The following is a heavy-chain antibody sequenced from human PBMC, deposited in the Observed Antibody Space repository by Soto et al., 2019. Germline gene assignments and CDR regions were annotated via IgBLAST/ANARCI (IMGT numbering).Heavy chain of an antibody. V-gene: IGHV4-39*01. J-gene: IGHJ6*01. Sequence: YATWSLSCTVSAGSISTNSYYWGWIRQPPGKGLEWIGSIYYSGSTYYNPSLKSRVTISVDTSKNQFSLKLSSVTAADTAVYYCRREDYYGIAVWGQGTTVT. CDR1: AGSISTNSYY. CDR2: IYYSGST. CDR3: RREDYYGIAV.